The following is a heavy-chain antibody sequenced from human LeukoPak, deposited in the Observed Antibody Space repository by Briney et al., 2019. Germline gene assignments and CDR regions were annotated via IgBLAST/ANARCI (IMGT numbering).Heavy chain of an antibody. J-gene: IGHJ4*02. CDR2: ISSSGLSA. D-gene: IGHD5-18*01. Sequence: GGSLRLSCAASGFTFSDYYMGWIRQAPGQGLQWISYISSSGLSAYYADSVKGRFIISRDNAKNSLYLYMNILRAEDTAVYYCVISLNTAIISPYYFDSWGQGTLVTVSS. CDR1: GFTFSDYY. V-gene: IGHV3-11*04. CDR3: VISLNTAIISPYYFDS.